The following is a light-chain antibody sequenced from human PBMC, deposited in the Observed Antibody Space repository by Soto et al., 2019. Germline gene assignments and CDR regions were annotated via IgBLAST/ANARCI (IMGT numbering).Light chain of an antibody. CDR3: GTWDSSLSAVV. V-gene: IGLV1-51*02. J-gene: IGLJ2*01. CDR1: SSNIGNNY. CDR2: ENN. Sequence: QSVLTQPPSVSAAPGQKVTISCSGSSSNIGNNYVSWYQQLPGTAPKLLIYENNKRPSGIPDRFSGSKSGTSATLGITGLQTGDAADYYCGTWDSSLSAVVFGGGTKLTV.